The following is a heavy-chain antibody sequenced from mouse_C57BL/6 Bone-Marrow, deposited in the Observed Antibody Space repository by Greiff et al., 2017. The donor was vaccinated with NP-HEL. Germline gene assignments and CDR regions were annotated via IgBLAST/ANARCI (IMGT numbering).Heavy chain of an antibody. CDR1: GYTFTDYN. Sequence: EVQLVESGPELVKPGASVKIPCKASGYTFTDYNMDWVKQSHGKSLEWIGDINPNNGGTIYNQKFKGKATLTVDKSSSTAYMELRSLTSEDTAVYYCARRDGYDGEGAMDYWGQGTSVTVSS. D-gene: IGHD2-2*01. CDR3: ARRDGYDGEGAMDY. J-gene: IGHJ4*01. V-gene: IGHV1-18*01. CDR2: INPNNGGT.